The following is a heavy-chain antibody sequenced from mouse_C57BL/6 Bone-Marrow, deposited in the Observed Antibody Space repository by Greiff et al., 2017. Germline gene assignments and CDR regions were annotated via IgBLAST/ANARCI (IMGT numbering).Heavy chain of an antibody. Sequence: VQLQQSVAELVRPGASVKLSCTASGFNIQNTYMHWVKQRPEQGLEWIGRIDPANGNTKYAPKFQGTAPITADPSSNTAYLQFSSLTSEDTAIYYCARPAYYYGSSSPWYFDVWGTGTTVTVSS. V-gene: IGHV14-3*01. CDR3: ARPAYYYGSSSPWYFDV. D-gene: IGHD1-1*01. J-gene: IGHJ1*03. CDR1: GFNIQNTY. CDR2: IDPANGNT.